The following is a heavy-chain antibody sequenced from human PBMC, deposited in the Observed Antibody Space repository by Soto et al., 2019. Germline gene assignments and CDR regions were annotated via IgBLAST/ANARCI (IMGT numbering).Heavy chain of an antibody. D-gene: IGHD3-9*01. CDR3: ARGLRYFDWLLPPDF. Sequence: SETLSLTCTVSGGSISSSRCHWGWIRQPPGKGLEWIASIKYSGTTFYNPSLKSRVTLSIDTSKSHFSLHLSSVTAADTAVYYCARGLRYFDWLLPPDFWGQGNPVTVFS. CDR2: IKYSGTT. CDR1: GGSISSSRCH. J-gene: IGHJ4*02. V-gene: IGHV4-39*02.